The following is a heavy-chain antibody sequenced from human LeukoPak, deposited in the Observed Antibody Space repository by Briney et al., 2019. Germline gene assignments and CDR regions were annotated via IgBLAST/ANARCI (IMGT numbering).Heavy chain of an antibody. CDR1: GGTFSSYA. Sequence: ASVKVSCKASGGTFSSYAISWVRQAPGQGLEWMGGIIPIFGTANYAQKFQGRVTITADESTSTAYMELSSLRSEDTAVYYCARFGTAMDPFPRHDDYWGQGTLVTVSS. J-gene: IGHJ4*02. V-gene: IGHV1-69*13. D-gene: IGHD5-18*01. CDR3: ARFGTAMDPFPRHDDY. CDR2: IIPIFGTA.